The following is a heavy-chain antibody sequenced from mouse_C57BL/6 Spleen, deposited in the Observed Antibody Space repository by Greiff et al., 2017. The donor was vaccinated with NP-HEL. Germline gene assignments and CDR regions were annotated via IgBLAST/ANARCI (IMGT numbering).Heavy chain of an antibody. J-gene: IGHJ4*01. CDR2: IYPRDGST. Sequence: VQLQQSDAELVKPGASVKISCKVSGYTFTDHTIHWMKQRPEQGLEWIGYIYPRDGSTKYNEKFKGKATLTADKSSNTAYMQLNSLTSEDSAVYFCARRSNYGFYAMDYWGQGTSVTVSS. D-gene: IGHD2-5*01. V-gene: IGHV1-78*01. CDR1: GYTFTDHT. CDR3: ARRSNYGFYAMDY.